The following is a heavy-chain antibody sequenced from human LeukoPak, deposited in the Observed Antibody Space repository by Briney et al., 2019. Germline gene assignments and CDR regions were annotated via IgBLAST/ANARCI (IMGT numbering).Heavy chain of an antibody. CDR1: GGSISSSSYY. CDR3: ARDGRMGIVVVVAATRRYFDL. CDR2: IYYSGST. D-gene: IGHD2-15*01. Sequence: PSETLSLTCTVSGGSISSSSYYWGWIRQPPGKGLEWIGSIYYSGSTYYNPSLKSRVTISVDTSKNQFFLRLSSVTAADTAVYYCARDGRMGIVVVVAATRRYFDLWGRGTLVTVSS. J-gene: IGHJ2*01. V-gene: IGHV4-39*07.